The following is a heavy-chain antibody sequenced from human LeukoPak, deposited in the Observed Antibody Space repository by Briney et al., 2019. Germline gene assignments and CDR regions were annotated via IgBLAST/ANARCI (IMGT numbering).Heavy chain of an antibody. Sequence: PSETLSLTCAVYGGSFSGYYWSWIRQPPGKGLEWIGEINHSGSTNYNPSFKSRVTISVDTSKNQFSLKLSSVTAADTAVYYCARGAVGATRFYYYYGMDVWGQGTTVTVSS. J-gene: IGHJ6*02. CDR3: ARGAVGATRFYYYYGMDV. V-gene: IGHV4-34*01. CDR2: INHSGST. CDR1: GGSFSGYY. D-gene: IGHD1-26*01.